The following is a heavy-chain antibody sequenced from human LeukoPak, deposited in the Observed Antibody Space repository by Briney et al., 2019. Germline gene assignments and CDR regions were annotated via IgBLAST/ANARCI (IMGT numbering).Heavy chain of an antibody. Sequence: SETLSLTCTVSGGSISSSSYYWGWIRQPPGKGLEWIGSIYYSGSTYYNPSLKSRVTISVDTSKNQFSLKLSSVTAADTAVYYCARNSGYTYWYFDLWGRGTLVTVSS. J-gene: IGHJ2*01. CDR1: GGSISSSSYY. CDR2: IYYSGST. CDR3: ARNSGYTYWYFDL. D-gene: IGHD3-22*01. V-gene: IGHV4-39*01.